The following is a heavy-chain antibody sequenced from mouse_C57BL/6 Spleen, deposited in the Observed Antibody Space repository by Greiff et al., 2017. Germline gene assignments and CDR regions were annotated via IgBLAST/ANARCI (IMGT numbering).Heavy chain of an antibody. CDR1: GYTFTGYW. Sequence: QVHVKQSGAELMKPGASVKLSCKATGYTFTGYWIEWVKQRPGHGLEWIGEILPGSGSTNYNEKFKGKATFTAYTSSNPAYMQLISLTTEDSAIYYCARVSYFGSSYLYYLDYLGQGTTLTVSS. CDR3: ARVSYFGSSYLYYLDY. V-gene: IGHV1-9*01. D-gene: IGHD1-1*01. CDR2: ILPGSGST. J-gene: IGHJ2*01.